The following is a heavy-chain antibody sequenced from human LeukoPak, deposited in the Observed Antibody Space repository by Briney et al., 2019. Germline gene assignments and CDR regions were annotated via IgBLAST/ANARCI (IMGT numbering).Heavy chain of an antibody. D-gene: IGHD3-3*01. Sequence: SETLSLTCTVSGDSVTTYYWRWIRQPPGKRPEWIGYKFDGGRDIYNPSLKSRVTISVDASEKQFSLSLRSVTATHTAIYYCATTTLLAPDGRAEYFQHWGQGTLVIVSS. CDR2: KFDGGRD. CDR1: GDSVTTYY. V-gene: IGHV4-59*02. CDR3: ATTTLLAPDGRAEYFQH. J-gene: IGHJ1*01.